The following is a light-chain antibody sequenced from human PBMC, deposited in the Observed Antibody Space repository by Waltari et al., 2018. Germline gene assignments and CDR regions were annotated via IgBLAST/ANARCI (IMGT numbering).Light chain of an antibody. Sequence: EIVLTQSPATLSLSAGERATLSCSASQIVGTNLAWYQKRPGQAPRLLIYAAFDRAAGVPARFSGSSSGVEFTLTISSLEPEDSGVYFCQQRYKWPHSFGGGTKVEI. CDR1: QIVGTN. J-gene: IGKJ4*01. CDR3: QQRYKWPHS. CDR2: AAF. V-gene: IGKV3-11*01.